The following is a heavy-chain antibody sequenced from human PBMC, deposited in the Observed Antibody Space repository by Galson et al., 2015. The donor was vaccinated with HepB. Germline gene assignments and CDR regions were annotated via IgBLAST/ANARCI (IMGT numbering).Heavy chain of an antibody. CDR1: GYTFTSHY. J-gene: IGHJ5*02. V-gene: IGHV1-46*03. Sequence: SVKVSCKASGYTFTSHYVHWVRQAPGQGLEWMGIINPSGGTTSYAQKFQGRVTMTRDTSTNTVYMELSSLRSEDTAMYYCSRGTMVRGVIAGPRGQGTLVTVSS. CDR2: INPSGGTT. D-gene: IGHD3-10*01. CDR3: SRGTMVRGVIAGP.